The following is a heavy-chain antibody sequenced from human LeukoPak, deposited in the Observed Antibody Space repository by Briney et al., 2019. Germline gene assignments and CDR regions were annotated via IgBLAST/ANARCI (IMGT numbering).Heavy chain of an antibody. V-gene: IGHV4-31*03. CDR1: GGSISSGGYY. J-gene: IGHJ4*02. CDR3: ARGLWFGDKTQIPFDY. Sequence: SETLSLTCTVSGGSISSGGYYWSWIRQHPGKGLEWIRYIYYSGSTYYNPSLQSRVTISVDTSKNQFSLKLSSVTAADTAVYYCARGLWFGDKTQIPFDYWGQGTLVTVSS. CDR2: IYYSGST. D-gene: IGHD3-10*01.